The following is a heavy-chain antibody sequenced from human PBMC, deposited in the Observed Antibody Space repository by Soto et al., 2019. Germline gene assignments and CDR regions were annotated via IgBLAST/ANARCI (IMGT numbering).Heavy chain of an antibody. J-gene: IGHJ5*02. CDR3: ARASGVNSGWGHWSDP. V-gene: IGHV4-38-2*01. CDR1: GYSISSGYY. Sequence: SETLSLTCAVSGYSISSGYYWGWIRQPPGRGLEWIGSISHSGTTYYNPSLRSRVTISIDTSNNQFSLKLSSVTAADTAVYYCARASGVNSGWGHWSDPWGQGTLVTVSS. D-gene: IGHD2-21*02. CDR2: ISHSGTT.